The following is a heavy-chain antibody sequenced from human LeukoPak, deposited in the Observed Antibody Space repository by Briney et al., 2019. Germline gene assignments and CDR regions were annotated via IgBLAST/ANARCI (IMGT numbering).Heavy chain of an antibody. CDR2: IYPGDSDT. Sequence: GESLKISCKTSGYSFPIYWIGWVRQMPGKGLEWMGIIYPGDSDTRYSPSFQGQVTISADKSISTAYLLWSSLKASDTAMYYCARTGSAAGIKYYFDYWGQGTLVTVSS. CDR1: GYSFPIYW. D-gene: IGHD6-13*01. J-gene: IGHJ4*02. V-gene: IGHV5-51*01. CDR3: ARTGSAAGIKYYFDY.